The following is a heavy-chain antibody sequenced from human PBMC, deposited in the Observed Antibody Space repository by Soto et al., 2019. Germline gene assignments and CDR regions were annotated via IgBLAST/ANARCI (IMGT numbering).Heavy chain of an antibody. D-gene: IGHD1-1*01. CDR1: GFTFSSYA. V-gene: IGHV3-23*01. Sequence: EVQLLESGGGLVQPGGSLRLSCAASGFTFSSYAMSWVRQAPGKGLEWVSAISGSGGSTYYADSVKGRFTISRDNSKNTLYQKMNSLRAGDRPVYYWAKTFGPGRNRYSLAYGGQEPLLTLPS. CDR3: AKTFGPGRNRYSLAY. J-gene: IGHJ4*02. CDR2: ISGSGGST.